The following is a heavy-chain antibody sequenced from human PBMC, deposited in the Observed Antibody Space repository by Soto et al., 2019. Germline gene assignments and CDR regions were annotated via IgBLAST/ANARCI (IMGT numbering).Heavy chain of an antibody. CDR3: ARESKWYGGQYFQD. V-gene: IGHV3-23*01. CDR1: GFTFKYYA. CDR2: ISGSGDKT. J-gene: IGHJ1*01. Sequence: EVQLLQSGGGLAQPGTSLRLSCAASGFTFKYYAMTWVRQAPGKGLEWVSTISGSGDKTDYADSVKGRIRVYRDNSKDALYLQMDSLRADDTALYYCARESKWYGGQYFQDWGQGTLVTVSS. D-gene: IGHD2-8*01.